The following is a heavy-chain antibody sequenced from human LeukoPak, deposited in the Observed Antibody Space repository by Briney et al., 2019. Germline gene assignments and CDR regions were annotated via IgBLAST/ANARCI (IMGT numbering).Heavy chain of an antibody. J-gene: IGHJ2*01. D-gene: IGHD6-6*01. CDR3: ARTQESSDFAPRDL. CDR2: ISSSSSYI. Sequence: KPGGSLRLSCAASGFTFSSYSMNWVRKAPGKGLEWVSSISSSSSYIYYADSVKGRFTISRDNAKNSLYLQMNSLRAEDTAVYYCARTQESSDFAPRDLWGRGTLVTVSS. V-gene: IGHV3-21*01. CDR1: GFTFSSYS.